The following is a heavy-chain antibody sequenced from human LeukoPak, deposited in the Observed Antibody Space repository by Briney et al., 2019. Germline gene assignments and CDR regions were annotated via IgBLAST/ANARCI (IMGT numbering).Heavy chain of an antibody. CDR1: GFTISDYY. V-gene: IGHV3-53*01. Sequence: GGSLRLSCAASGFTISDYYMHWIRQAPGKGLEWVSVIDGNDNTDYADSVKGRFSISRDTSENTLYFQMNSLRVEDTAVYYCGRGGPVAVAAAGGRSDLWGQGTLVTVSS. CDR3: GRGGPVAVAAAGGRSDL. D-gene: IGHD6-13*01. CDR2: IDGNDNT. J-gene: IGHJ4*02.